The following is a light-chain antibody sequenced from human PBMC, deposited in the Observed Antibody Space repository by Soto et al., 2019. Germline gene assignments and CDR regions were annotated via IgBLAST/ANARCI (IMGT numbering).Light chain of an antibody. CDR1: QSVSSN. CDR2: GAS. J-gene: IGKJ1*01. Sequence: EIVMTQSPATLSVSPGERATLSCRASQSVSSNLAWYQQKPGQAARFLIYGASTRATGIPARFSGSGSGTEFTLTISSLQFEDFAVYYCQQYNNWPRTFGQGTKVDIK. CDR3: QQYNNWPRT. V-gene: IGKV3-15*01.